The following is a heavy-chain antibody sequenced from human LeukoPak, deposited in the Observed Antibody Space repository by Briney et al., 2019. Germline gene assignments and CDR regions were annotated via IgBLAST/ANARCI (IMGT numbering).Heavy chain of an antibody. CDR2: IYYSGST. D-gene: IGHD5-18*01. CDR1: GGSISSSSYY. V-gene: IGHV4-39*01. J-gene: IGHJ4*02. CDR3: ASGGYSYGVAKYDY. Sequence: SETLSLTCTVSGGSISSSSYYWGWIRQPPGKGLEWIGSIYYSGSTYYNPSLKSRVTVSVDTSKNQFSLKLSSVTAADTAVYYCASGGYSYGVAKYDYWGQGTLVTVSS.